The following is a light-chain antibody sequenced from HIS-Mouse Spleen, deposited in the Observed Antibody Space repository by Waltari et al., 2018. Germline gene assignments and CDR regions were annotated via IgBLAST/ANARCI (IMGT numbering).Light chain of an antibody. CDR1: PSISSW. CDR2: KAS. J-gene: IGKJ1*01. CDR3: QQYNSYSWT. V-gene: IGKV1-5*03. Sequence: DIHMTQSPSTLSASAGDRVTITCRASPSISSWLAWYQQKPGKAPKLLIYKASSLESGVPSRFSGSGSGTEFTLTISSLQPDDFATYYCQQYNSYSWTFGQGTKVEIK.